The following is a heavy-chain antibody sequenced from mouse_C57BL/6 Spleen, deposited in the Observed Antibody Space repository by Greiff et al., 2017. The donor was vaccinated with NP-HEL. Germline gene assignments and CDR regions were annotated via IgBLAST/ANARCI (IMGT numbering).Heavy chain of an antibody. V-gene: IGHV1-4*01. CDR2: INPSSGYT. CDR1: VYTFTSYT. J-gene: IGHJ4*01. Sequence: VQLQQSGAELARPGASVKMSCKASVYTFTSYTMHWVKQRPGQGLEWIGYINPSSGYTKYNQKFKDKATLTADKSSSTAYMQLSSLTSEDSAVYYCARGYYGSSYDYYAMDYWGQGTSVTVSS. D-gene: IGHD1-1*01. CDR3: ARGYYGSSYDYYAMDY.